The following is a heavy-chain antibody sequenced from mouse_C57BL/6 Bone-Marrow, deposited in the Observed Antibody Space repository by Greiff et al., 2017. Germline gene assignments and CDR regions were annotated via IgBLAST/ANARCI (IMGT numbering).Heavy chain of an antibody. D-gene: IGHD3-3*01. V-gene: IGHV1-26*01. CDR1: GYTFTDYY. Sequence: VQLKQSGPELVKPGASVKISCKASGYTFTDYYMNWVKQSHGKSLEWIGDINPNNGGTSYNQKFKGKATLTVDKSSSTAYMELRSLTSEDSAVYYCARGEGYYFDYWGQGTTLTVSS. CDR3: ARGEGYYFDY. J-gene: IGHJ2*01. CDR2: INPNNGGT.